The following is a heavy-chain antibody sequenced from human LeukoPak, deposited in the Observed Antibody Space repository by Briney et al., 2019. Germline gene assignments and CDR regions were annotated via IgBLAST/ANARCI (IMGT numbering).Heavy chain of an antibody. CDR3: ARDGNRDGDMDV. CDR1: GFTLSSYE. Sequence: GGSLRLSCAASGFTLSSYEMNWVRQAPGKGLEWVSYISSSGSTIYYADSVKGRFTISRDNSKNTLYLQMNSLRAEDTAVYYCARDGNRDGDMDVWGRGTTVTVSS. D-gene: IGHD1-1*01. V-gene: IGHV3-48*03. J-gene: IGHJ6*03. CDR2: ISSSGSTI.